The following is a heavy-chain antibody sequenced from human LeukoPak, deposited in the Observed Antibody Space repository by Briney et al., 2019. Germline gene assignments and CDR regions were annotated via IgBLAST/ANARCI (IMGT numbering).Heavy chain of an antibody. CDR1: GYTFTGYY. CDR3: ATMVLRYFDWLSPYYFDY. J-gene: IGHJ4*02. D-gene: IGHD3-9*01. V-gene: IGHV1/OR15-3*01. Sequence: ASVKVSCKASGYTFTGYYMHWVRQAPGQRLEWMGWINAGNGNTKYSQKFQGRVTMTEDTSTDTAYMELSSLRSEDTAVYYCATMVLRYFDWLSPYYFDYWGQGTLVTVSS. CDR2: INAGNGNT.